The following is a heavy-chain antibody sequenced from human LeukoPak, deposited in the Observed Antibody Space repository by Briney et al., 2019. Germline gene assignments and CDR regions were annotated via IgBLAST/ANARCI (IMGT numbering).Heavy chain of an antibody. CDR2: IYYSGST. CDR3: AREEVTNYYDSSGYYGYYYYGMDV. J-gene: IGHJ6*02. D-gene: IGHD3-22*01. CDR1: GGSISSSSYY. V-gene: IGHV4-39*02. Sequence: PSETLSLTCTVSGGSISSSSYYWGWIRQPPGKGLEWIGSIYYSGSTYYNPSLKSRVTISVDTSKNQFSLKLSSVTAADTAVYYCAREEVTNYYDSSGYYGYYYYGMDVWGQGTTVTVSS.